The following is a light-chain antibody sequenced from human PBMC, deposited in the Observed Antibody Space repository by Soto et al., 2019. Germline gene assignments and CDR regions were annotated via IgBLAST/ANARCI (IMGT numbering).Light chain of an antibody. Sequence: EIVMTQSPATLSVSPGVRATLSCRASQSVSTNLAWYQRRPGQAPRLLIYGASTRATGIPARFSGIGSGTEFTLTISSLQSEDFAVYYCQQYYQWPTFGGGTQVEIK. CDR2: GAS. CDR3: QQYYQWPT. J-gene: IGKJ4*01. V-gene: IGKV3-15*01. CDR1: QSVSTN.